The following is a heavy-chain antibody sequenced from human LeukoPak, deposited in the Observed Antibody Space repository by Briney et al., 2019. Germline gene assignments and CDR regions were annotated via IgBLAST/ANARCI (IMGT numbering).Heavy chain of an antibody. D-gene: IGHD4-17*01. CDR3: ATYGDYSQFQH. V-gene: IGHV3-74*01. J-gene: IGHJ1*01. Sequence: GGSLRLSCAASGFTFSTYWMHWVRQAPGKGLVWVSRINSDESDTTYADSVKGRFTISRDNAKNTLFLQMNSLRAEDTAVYYCATYGDYSQFQHWGQGTLVTVSS. CDR2: INSDESDT. CDR1: GFTFSTYW.